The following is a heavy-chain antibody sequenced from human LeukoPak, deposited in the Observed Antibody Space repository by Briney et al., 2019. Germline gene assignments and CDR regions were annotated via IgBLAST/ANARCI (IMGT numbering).Heavy chain of an antibody. CDR3: ARAGEQIGYYFDY. CDR1: GGTFSSYA. J-gene: IGHJ4*02. D-gene: IGHD4-17*01. CDR2: IIPIFGTA. Sequence: SVKVSCKASGGTFSSYAISWVRQAPGQGLEWMGGIIPIFGTANYAQKFQGGVTITTDESTSTAYMELSSLRSEDTAVYYCARAGEQIGYYFDYWGQGTLVTVSS. V-gene: IGHV1-69*05.